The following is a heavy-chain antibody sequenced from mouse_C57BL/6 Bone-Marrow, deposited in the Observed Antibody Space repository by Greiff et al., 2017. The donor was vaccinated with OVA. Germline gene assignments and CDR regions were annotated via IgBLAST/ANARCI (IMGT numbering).Heavy chain of an antibody. CDR2: ISDGGSYT. Sequence: EVQRVESGGGLVKPGGSLKLSCAASGFTFSSYAMSWVRQTPEKRLEWVATISDGGSYTYYPDNVKGRFTISRDTAKNNLYLQMSHLKSEDTAMYYCARDYYDGYFLFAYWGQGTLVTVSA. D-gene: IGHD2-3*01. CDR3: ARDYYDGYFLFAY. J-gene: IGHJ3*01. CDR1: GFTFSSYA. V-gene: IGHV5-4*01.